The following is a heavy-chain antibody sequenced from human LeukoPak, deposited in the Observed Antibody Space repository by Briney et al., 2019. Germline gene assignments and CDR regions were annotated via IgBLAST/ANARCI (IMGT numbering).Heavy chain of an antibody. V-gene: IGHV3-30-3*01. J-gene: IGHJ4*02. Sequence: GGSLRLSCAASGFTFSSYAMHWVRQAPGKGLEWVAVISYDGSNKYYADSVKGRFTISRDNSKNTLYLQMNSLRAEDTAVYYCARGSDYYDSSGYFDYWGQGTLVTVSS. D-gene: IGHD3-22*01. CDR3: ARGSDYYDSSGYFDY. CDR2: ISYDGSNK. CDR1: GFTFSSYA.